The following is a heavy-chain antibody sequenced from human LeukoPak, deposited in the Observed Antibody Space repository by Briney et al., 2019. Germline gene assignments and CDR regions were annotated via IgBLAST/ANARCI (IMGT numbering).Heavy chain of an antibody. V-gene: IGHV3-21*04. CDR1: GFTFSSYS. CDR2: ISSSSSYI. Sequence: GGSLRLSCAASGFTFSSYSMNWVRQAPGKGLEWVSSISSSSSYIYYADSVKGRFTISRDNAKNSLYMQMNSLRAEDTAVYYCAKESGGSYYFDYWGQGTLVTVSS. J-gene: IGHJ4*02. CDR3: AKESGGSYYFDY. D-gene: IGHD1-26*01.